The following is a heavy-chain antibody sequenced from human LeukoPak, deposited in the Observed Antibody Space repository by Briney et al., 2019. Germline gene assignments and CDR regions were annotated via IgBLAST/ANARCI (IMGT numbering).Heavy chain of an antibody. D-gene: IGHD2-2*02. CDR2: INHSGST. CDR1: GGSFRSSSYY. CDR3: ARARVRYQLLYRGPYFDY. Sequence: PSETLSLTCTVSGGSFRSSSYYWSWIRQPPGKGLEWIGEINHSGSTNYNPSLKSRVTISVDTSKNQFSLKLSSVTAADTAVYYCARARVRYQLLYRGPYFDYWGQGTLVTVSS. V-gene: IGHV4-39*07. J-gene: IGHJ4*02.